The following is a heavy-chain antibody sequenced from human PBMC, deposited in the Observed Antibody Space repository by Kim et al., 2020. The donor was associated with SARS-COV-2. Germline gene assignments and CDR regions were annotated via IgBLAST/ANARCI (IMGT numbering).Heavy chain of an antibody. Sequence: ASVKVSCKASGYTFTGYYMDWVRQAPGQGLEWMGWINANSGGTKYAQKFQGRVTMTRDTSISTAYMELSRLRSDDTAVYYCARGRYCSGGSCYSNWFDPWGQGTLVTVSS. CDR3: ARGRYCSGGSCYSNWFDP. CDR1: GYTFTGYY. V-gene: IGHV1-2*02. D-gene: IGHD2-15*01. J-gene: IGHJ5*02. CDR2: INANSGGT.